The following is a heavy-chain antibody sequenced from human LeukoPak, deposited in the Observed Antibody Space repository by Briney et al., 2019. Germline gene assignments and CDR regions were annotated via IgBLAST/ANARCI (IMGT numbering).Heavy chain of an antibody. Sequence: GGSLRLSCAASGFTFSGYAIHWVRQAPGKGLELVAVISSDGRDKHHADSVKGRFTISRDNAKNSLYLQMNSLRAEDTAVYYCARGPYSSGSSADYWGQGTLVTVSS. CDR1: GFTFSGYA. CDR2: ISSDGRDK. CDR3: ARGPYSSGSSADY. V-gene: IGHV3-30*03. D-gene: IGHD6-19*01. J-gene: IGHJ4*02.